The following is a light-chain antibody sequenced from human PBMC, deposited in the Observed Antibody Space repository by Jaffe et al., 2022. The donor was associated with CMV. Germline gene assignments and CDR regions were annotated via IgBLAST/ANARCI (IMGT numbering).Light chain of an antibody. CDR3: QQRDSWPPLFT. CDR1: QSVSSH. V-gene: IGKV3-11*01. J-gene: IGKJ3*01. Sequence: EIVLTQSPATLSLSPGERATLSCRASQSVSSHLAWYQQKPGQAPRLLVYDASNRATGIPARFSGSGSGTDFTLTISSLEPEDFAVYYCQQRDSWPPLFTFGPGTKVDIK. CDR2: DAS.